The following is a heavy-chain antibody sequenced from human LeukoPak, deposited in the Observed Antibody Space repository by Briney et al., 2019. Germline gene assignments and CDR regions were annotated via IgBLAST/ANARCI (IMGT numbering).Heavy chain of an antibody. J-gene: IGHJ6*02. CDR2: ISGSGGST. D-gene: IGHD1-26*01. Sequence: GSLRLCCAASGIYFSSDAMSLVRPAAGEGVEWGSTISGSGGSTSYADPVKRRFTISRDNTKNTLYLKMNSLRTEDTAVYYCAEDRGPGELRAPTRGIDVWGQGTTVTVSS. V-gene: IGHV3-23*01. CDR3: AEDRGPGELRAPTRGIDV. CDR1: GIYFSSDA.